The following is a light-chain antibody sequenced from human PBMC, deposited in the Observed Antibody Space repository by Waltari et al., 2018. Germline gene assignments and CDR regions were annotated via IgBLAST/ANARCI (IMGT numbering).Light chain of an antibody. CDR1: QGISNW. V-gene: IGKV1-12*01. CDR3: QQANGFLT. CDR2: AAS. Sequence: DIQMTQSPSSVSASVGDSITTTCRASQGISNWLAWYQQKPGKAPKLLFYAASVLEIGVPSRFSGSGSGTDFTLTISSLQPEDFATYYCQQANGFLTFGQGTRLDI. J-gene: IGKJ5*01.